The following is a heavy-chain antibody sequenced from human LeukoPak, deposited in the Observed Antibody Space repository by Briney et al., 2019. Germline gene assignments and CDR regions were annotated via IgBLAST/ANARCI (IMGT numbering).Heavy chain of an antibody. V-gene: IGHV4-39*07. CDR3: ARAIRVAIFDY. CDR2: MYYSGSI. CDR1: GGSISSSSDY. J-gene: IGHJ4*02. Sequence: SETQSLTCTVSGGSISSSSDYWGWIRQPPGKGLEWIGSMYYSGSIYYNPSLKSRVTISVDTSKNQFSLKLSSVTAADTAVYYCARAIRVAIFDYWGQGTLVTVSS. D-gene: IGHD2-21*01.